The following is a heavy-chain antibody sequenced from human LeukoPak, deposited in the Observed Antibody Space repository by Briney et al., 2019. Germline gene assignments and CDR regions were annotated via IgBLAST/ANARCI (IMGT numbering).Heavy chain of an antibody. J-gene: IGHJ6*03. CDR3: AKVRTRWTLVRGVPYMDV. Sequence: GGSLRLSYAASGFTFDDYGMSWVRQAPGKGLEWVSAISGSGGSTYYADSVKGRFTISRGNSWNTLYLQMNSLRAEDTAVYYCAKVRTRWTLVRGVPYMDVWGKGTTVTVSS. V-gene: IGHV3-23*01. CDR1: GFTFDDYG. CDR2: ISGSGGST. D-gene: IGHD3-10*01.